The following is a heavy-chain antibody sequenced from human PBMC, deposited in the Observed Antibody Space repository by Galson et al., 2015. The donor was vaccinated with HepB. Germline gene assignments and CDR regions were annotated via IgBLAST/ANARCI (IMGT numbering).Heavy chain of an antibody. D-gene: IGHD4-11*01. J-gene: IGHJ6*02. CDR2: ISSSSSTI. Sequence: SLRLSCAASGFTFSSYSMNWVRQAPGKGLEWVSYISSSSSTIYYADSVKGRFTISRDNAKNSLYLQMNSLRDEDTAVYYCARDRGVTTDRLYYYGMDVWGQGTTVTVSS. CDR3: ARDRGVTTDRLYYYGMDV. V-gene: IGHV3-48*02. CDR1: GFTFSSYS.